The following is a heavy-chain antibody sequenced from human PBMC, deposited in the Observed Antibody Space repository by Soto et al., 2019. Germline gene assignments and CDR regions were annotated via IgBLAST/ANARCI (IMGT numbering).Heavy chain of an antibody. V-gene: IGHV3-30-3*01. D-gene: IGHD2-15*01. J-gene: IGHJ6*02. CDR1: GFTFSSYA. Sequence: QVQLVESGGGVVQPGRSLRLSCAASGFTFSSYAMHWVRQAQGKGLEWVTVISYDGSNKYYADSVKGRFTISRDSSKNTLSLQMNSLRTEDTAVYYCARGGGGKYYYYYGMDVWGQGTTVTVSS. CDR2: ISYDGSNK. CDR3: ARGGGGKYYYYYGMDV.